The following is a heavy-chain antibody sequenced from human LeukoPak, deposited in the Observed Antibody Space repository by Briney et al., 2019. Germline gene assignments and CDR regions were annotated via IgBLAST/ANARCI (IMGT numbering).Heavy chain of an antibody. D-gene: IGHD2-2*01. CDR1: GFTFSSHN. CDR2: IKQDGSEK. Sequence: GGSPRLSCAASGFTFSSHNMNWVRQAPGKGLEWVANIKQDGSEKYYVDSVKGRFTISRDNAKNSLYLQMNSLRAEDTAVYYCARDGPPDIVVVPAAMWGDAFDIWGQGTMVTVSS. J-gene: IGHJ3*02. V-gene: IGHV3-7*01. CDR3: ARDGPPDIVVVPAAMWGDAFDI.